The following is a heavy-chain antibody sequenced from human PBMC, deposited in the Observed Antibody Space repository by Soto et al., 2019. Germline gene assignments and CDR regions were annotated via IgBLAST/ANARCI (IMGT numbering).Heavy chain of an antibody. J-gene: IGHJ6*02. CDR2: INAGNGNT. CDR1: AYTFTSYA. CDR3: ARRGIVGATAHYYYYGMDV. V-gene: IGHV1-3*01. Sequence: EASVKVSCKASAYTFTSYAMHWVRQAPGQRLEWMGWINAGNGNTKYSQKFQGRVTITRDTSASTAYMELSSLRSEDTAVYYCARRGIVGATAHYYYYGMDVWGQGTTVTVSS. D-gene: IGHD1-26*01.